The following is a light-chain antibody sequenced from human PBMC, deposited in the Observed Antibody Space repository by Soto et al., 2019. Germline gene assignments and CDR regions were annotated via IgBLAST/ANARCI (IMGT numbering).Light chain of an antibody. J-gene: IGKJ1*01. CDR1: QSVLNSSNNKNY. CDR3: QQYGRSPWT. V-gene: IGKV4-1*01. CDR2: GAS. Sequence: DIVMTQSPDSLAVSLGERATINCKSSQSVLNSSNNKNYLAWYQQKPSQAPRLLIFGASSRAAGIPDRFSGSGSGTDFTLAIGRLEPEDFAVYYCQQYGRSPWTFGQGTRVDIK.